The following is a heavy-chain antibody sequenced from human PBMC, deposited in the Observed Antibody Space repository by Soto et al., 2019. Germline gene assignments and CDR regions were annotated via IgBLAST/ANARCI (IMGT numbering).Heavy chain of an antibody. CDR3: ARDIGFDYVN. CDR1: EFNVMSYW. D-gene: IGHD3-16*01. Sequence: GGSLRLSCAVSEFNVMSYWMSWFRQAPGKGLEWVASIKEDGSEIYYLQSVRGRFTISRDSAGNALHLAMNYLSAEDTGVYFCARDIGFDYVNWGQGTLVTVSS. CDR2: IKEDGSEI. J-gene: IGHJ4*02. V-gene: IGHV3-7*01.